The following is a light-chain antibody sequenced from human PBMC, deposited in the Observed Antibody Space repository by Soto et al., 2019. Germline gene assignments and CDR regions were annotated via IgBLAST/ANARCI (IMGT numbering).Light chain of an antibody. J-gene: IGKJ1*01. CDR1: QSISDT. Sequence: ETVMTQSPATLSVSPKGRATLSCRASQSISDTLAWYQQKPGQAPRLLIHGASTRATGFPARFSGSGSGTDFTLTIGSLQSEDFAVYYCQQYNNWPWTFGQGTKVDIK. V-gene: IGKV3-15*01. CDR3: QQYNNWPWT. CDR2: GAS.